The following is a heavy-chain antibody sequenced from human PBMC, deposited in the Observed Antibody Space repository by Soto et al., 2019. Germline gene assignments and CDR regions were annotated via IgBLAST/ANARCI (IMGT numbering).Heavy chain of an antibody. V-gene: IGHV3-30-3*01. D-gene: IGHD6-19*01. CDR3: ARGQGEQWPLRDNWFDP. CDR2: ISYDGSNK. Sequence: QVQLVESGGGVVQPGRSLRLSCAASGFTFSSYAMHWVRQAPGKGLEWVAVISYDGSNKYYADSVKGRFTISRDNFKNTLYLQMNILRAEDTAVYYCARGQGEQWPLRDNWFDPWGQGTLVTVSS. J-gene: IGHJ5*02. CDR1: GFTFSSYA.